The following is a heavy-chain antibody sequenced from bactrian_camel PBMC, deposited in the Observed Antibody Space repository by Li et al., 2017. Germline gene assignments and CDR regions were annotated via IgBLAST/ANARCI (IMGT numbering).Heavy chain of an antibody. CDR1: SYTYG. CDR2: TIARNS. CDR3: AARGRWSFVTSPLAQDNYDV. J-gene: IGHJ4*01. Sequence: VQLVESGGGTVEAGGSPTLSCVASSYTYGMGWFRKAPGKEREGVAVTIARNSYYHDSVKGRLTISRDTTKNTVTLQMNNLKPEDTAMYYCAARGRWSFVTSPLAQDNYDVWGQGTQVTVS. V-gene: IGHV3S53*01. D-gene: IGHD3*01.